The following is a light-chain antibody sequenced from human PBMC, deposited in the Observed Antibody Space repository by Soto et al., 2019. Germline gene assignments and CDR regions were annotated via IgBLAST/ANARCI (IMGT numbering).Light chain of an antibody. CDR2: LNSDGSH. CDR1: SGHSSYA. Sequence: QTVVTQSPSASASLGASVKITCTLSSGHSSYAIAWHQQQPEKGPRYLMKLNSDGSHSKGDGIPDRFSGSSSGAERYLTISSLQSEDEADYYCQTWGTGIQVFGGGTKLTVL. CDR3: QTWGTGIQV. J-gene: IGLJ2*01. V-gene: IGLV4-69*01.